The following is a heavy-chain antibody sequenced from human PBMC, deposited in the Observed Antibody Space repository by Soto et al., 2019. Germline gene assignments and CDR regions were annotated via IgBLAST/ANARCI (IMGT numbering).Heavy chain of an antibody. D-gene: IGHD6-13*01. V-gene: IGHV3-48*03. Sequence: EVQLVESGGRLVQPGGSMRLSCAVSEFIFNFEMNWVRQAPGKGLEWISYVSNSGTKSYADSVKGRFTISRDNTKDSLYLQMNSLRAEDTAVYYCARGDTSWYASFDYWGHGVLVTVSS. CDR1: EFIFNFE. CDR2: VSNSGTK. CDR3: ARGDTSWYASFDY. J-gene: IGHJ4*01.